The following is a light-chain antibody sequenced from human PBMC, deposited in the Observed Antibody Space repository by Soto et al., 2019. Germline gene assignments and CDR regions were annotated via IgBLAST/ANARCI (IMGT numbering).Light chain of an antibody. Sequence: DIQMTQSPSSLSASVGDRVTITCRASQSISSYLNCYQQKPGKAPKLLIYAASSLQSVVPSRFSGSGSGTDFTLTNSSLQPEDFATYYCQQTYSTPPYTFGQGNKREIK. CDR3: QQTYSTPPYT. CDR2: AAS. J-gene: IGKJ2*01. V-gene: IGKV1-39*01. CDR1: QSISSY.